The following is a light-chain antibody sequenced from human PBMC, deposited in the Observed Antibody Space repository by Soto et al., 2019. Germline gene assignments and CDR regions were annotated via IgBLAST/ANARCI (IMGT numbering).Light chain of an antibody. Sequence: DIQMTQSRATLSASVGDRVTISCRASQSINMWLAWYQQKPGKAPKLLIYDASSLESGVPSRFSGSGSGTEFTLSIGSLQPDDFATYYCQRYNSYPHTFGKGTKVDIK. V-gene: IGKV1-5*01. CDR3: QRYNSYPHT. J-gene: IGKJ2*01. CDR1: QSINMW. CDR2: DAS.